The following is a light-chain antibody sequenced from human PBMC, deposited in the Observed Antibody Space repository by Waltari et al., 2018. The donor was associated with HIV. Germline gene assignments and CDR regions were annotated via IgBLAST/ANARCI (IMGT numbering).Light chain of an antibody. Sequence: QSALTQPASVSGSPGQSITLSYTGTSSDVGSYNLVSWYQQHPGKAPKLMIYEVSKRPSGVSNRFSGSKSGNTASLTISGLQAEDEADYYCCSYAGSSTWVFGGGTKLTVL. V-gene: IGLV2-23*02. J-gene: IGLJ3*02. CDR1: SSDVGSYNL. CDR2: EVS. CDR3: CSYAGSSTWV.